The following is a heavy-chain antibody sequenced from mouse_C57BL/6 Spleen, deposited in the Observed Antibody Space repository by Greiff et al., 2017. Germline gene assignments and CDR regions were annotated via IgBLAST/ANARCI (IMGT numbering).Heavy chain of an antibody. V-gene: IGHV1-82*01. J-gene: IGHJ2*01. CDR3: AAKGDSAGVDY. Sequence: VQLQQSGPELVKPGASVKISCKASGYAFSSSWMNWVKQRPGQGLEWIGRIYPGDGNTNYNGKFKGKATLTADKSSSTAYMQLRSLTSEDSAVFFCAAKGDSAGVDYWGQGTTLTVSS. D-gene: IGHD3-2*02. CDR2: IYPGDGNT. CDR1: GYAFSSSW.